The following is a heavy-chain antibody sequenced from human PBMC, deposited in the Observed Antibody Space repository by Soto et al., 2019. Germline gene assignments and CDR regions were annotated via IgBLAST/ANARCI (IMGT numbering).Heavy chain of an antibody. D-gene: IGHD2-15*01. V-gene: IGHV1-46*01. CDR2: INPSGGST. J-gene: IGHJ4*01. Sequence: DSGMLSCKASGYTFTSYFMQWVRHAPGQGLEWMGIINPSGGSTSYAQKFQGRVTMTRDTSTSTVYMELSSLRSEDTAVYYCARVYCSGDGCYGIDYWGQ. CDR3: ARVYCSGDGCYGIDY. CDR1: GYTFTSYF.